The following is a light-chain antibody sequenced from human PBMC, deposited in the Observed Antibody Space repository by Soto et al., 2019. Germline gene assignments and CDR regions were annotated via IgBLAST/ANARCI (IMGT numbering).Light chain of an antibody. CDR1: QSLLHSNGYNY. J-gene: IGKJ5*01. CDR3: MQAVQTPIT. V-gene: IGKV2-28*01. CDR2: LGS. Sequence: DIVLTQSPLSLPVTPGEPASISCRSSQSLLHSNGYNYLDWYLQKPGQSQQLLIYLGSNRASGVPDRFSGSGSGTDFTLKISRVEAEEVGVYYCMQAVQTPITVGQGTRLEIK.